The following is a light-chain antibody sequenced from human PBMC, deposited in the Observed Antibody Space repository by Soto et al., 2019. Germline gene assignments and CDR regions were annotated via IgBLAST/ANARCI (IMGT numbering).Light chain of an antibody. CDR2: AAS. J-gene: IGKJ5*01. CDR3: QQYNNWPS. CDR1: QSIDTY. V-gene: IGKV1-39*01. Sequence: DIQMTQSPSSLSASVGDRVTITCRASQSIDTYLNWYQQKPGKAPKFLIYAASSLRSGVPSRFSGGGSGTDFTLTIRSLQSEDFAVYFCQQYNNWPSFGQGTRLEIK.